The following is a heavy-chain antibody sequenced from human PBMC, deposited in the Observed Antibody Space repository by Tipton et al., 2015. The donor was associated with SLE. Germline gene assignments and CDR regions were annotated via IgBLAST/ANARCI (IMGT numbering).Heavy chain of an antibody. Sequence: TLSLTCAVYGGSFSGYYWNWIRQPPGKGLEWIGEINHSGSTNYNPSLKSRVTISVDTSKNQFSLRLSSVTAADTVVYYCARQRLRLLSPLDAWGQGTTVTVS. V-gene: IGHV4-34*01. CDR2: INHSGST. CDR1: GGSFSGYY. D-gene: IGHD3-10*01. CDR3: ARQRLRLLSPLDA. J-gene: IGHJ6*02.